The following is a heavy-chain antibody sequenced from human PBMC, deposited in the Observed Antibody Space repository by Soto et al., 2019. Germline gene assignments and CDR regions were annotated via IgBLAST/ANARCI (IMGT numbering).Heavy chain of an antibody. CDR2: INHSGST. Sequence: PSETLSLTCAVYGGSFSGYYWSWIRQPPGKGLEWIGEINHSGSTNYNPSIKSRVTISVDTSKNQFSLKLSSVTAADTAVYYCARDHGGRLLRYYYYGMDVWGQGTTVTVSS. CDR1: GGSFSGYY. CDR3: ARDHGGRLLRYYYYGMDV. V-gene: IGHV4-34*01. J-gene: IGHJ6*02. D-gene: IGHD2-15*01.